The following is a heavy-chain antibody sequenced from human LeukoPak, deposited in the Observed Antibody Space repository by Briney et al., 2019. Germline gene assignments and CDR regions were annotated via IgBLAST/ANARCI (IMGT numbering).Heavy chain of an antibody. CDR3: ARRLYDSSGYSWFDP. Sequence: GGSLRFSCAASGFTFSSYAMSWVRQAPGKGLEWVSAISGSGGSTYYADSVKGRFTISRDNSKNTLYLQMNSLRAEDTAVYYCARRLYDSSGYSWFDPWGQGTLVTVSS. CDR2: ISGSGGST. V-gene: IGHV3-23*01. D-gene: IGHD3-22*01. CDR1: GFTFSSYA. J-gene: IGHJ5*02.